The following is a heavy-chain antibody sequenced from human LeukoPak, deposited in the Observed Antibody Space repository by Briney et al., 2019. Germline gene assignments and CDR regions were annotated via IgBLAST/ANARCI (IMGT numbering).Heavy chain of an antibody. J-gene: IGHJ3*02. CDR1: GGCISNYY. Sequence: SETLSLTCTVSGGCISNYYWSWIRQPAGKGLEWIGRIYTRGSTNYNPSLKSRVTMSVDTSKNQFSLKLSSVTAADTAVYYCARGRYCSADICSGGGAFDIWGQGTMVSVSS. CDR3: ARGRYCSADICSGGGAFDI. CDR2: IYTRGST. D-gene: IGHD2-15*01. V-gene: IGHV4-4*07.